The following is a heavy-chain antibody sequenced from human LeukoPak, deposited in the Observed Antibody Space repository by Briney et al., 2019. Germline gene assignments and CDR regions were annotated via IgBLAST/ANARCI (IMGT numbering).Heavy chain of an antibody. CDR3: ARKPGYSGTYWYFDL. CDR2: MNPNSGTT. J-gene: IGHJ4*02. Sequence: ASVKVSCKASGYTFTSYDIHWVRQATGQGLEWLGWMNPNSGTTAYAQKFQGRVTITRNTSISTAYMELSSLRSEDTAVYYCARKPGYSGTYWYFDLWGQGILVTVSS. CDR1: GYTFTSYD. D-gene: IGHD1-26*01. V-gene: IGHV1-8*03.